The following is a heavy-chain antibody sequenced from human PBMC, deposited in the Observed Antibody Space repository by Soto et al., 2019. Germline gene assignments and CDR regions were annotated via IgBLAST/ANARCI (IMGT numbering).Heavy chain of an antibody. D-gene: IGHD3-10*01. J-gene: IGHJ5*02. V-gene: IGHV1-69*01. CDR3: ARGVMDYGSGSYRFDP. Sequence: SVNVSCKASGGTFSSYVSSWVRQAPRQGLEWMGGIIPIFGTANYAQKFQGRVTITADESTSKAYMELSSLRSEDTAVYYCARGVMDYGSGSYRFDPWGQGTLVTVSS. CDR2: IIPIFGTA. CDR1: GGTFSSYV.